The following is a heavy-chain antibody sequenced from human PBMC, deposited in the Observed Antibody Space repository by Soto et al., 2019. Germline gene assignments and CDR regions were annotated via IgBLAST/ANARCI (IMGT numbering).Heavy chain of an antibody. Sequence: SSETLSLTCTVSGDSINNYYWSWIRQPPGKRLEWIGYIYYTGSTTYNPSLESRITMSVDTSKNQFSLKLSSVNAADTAVYYCVKYRRTEAEGFTLDYWGRGTLVTVSS. CDR1: GDSINNYY. J-gene: IGHJ4*02. D-gene: IGHD6-13*01. V-gene: IGHV4-59*01. CDR2: IYYTGST. CDR3: VKYRRTEAEGFTLDY.